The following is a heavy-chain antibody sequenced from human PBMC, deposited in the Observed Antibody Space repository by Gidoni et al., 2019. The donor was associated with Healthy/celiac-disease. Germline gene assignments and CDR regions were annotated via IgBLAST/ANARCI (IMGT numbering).Heavy chain of an antibody. J-gene: IGHJ6*02. CDR2: ISGSGGST. Sequence: EVQLLESGGGLVQPGGSLRLSCAASGFTFSIYAMSWVRQAPGKGLEWVSAISGSGGSTYYADSVKGRFTISRDNSKNTLYLQMNSLRAEDTAVYYCAKVLTPYDFWSGDYGMDVWGQGTTVTVSS. D-gene: IGHD3-3*01. CDR3: AKVLTPYDFWSGDYGMDV. V-gene: IGHV3-23*01. CDR1: GFTFSIYA.